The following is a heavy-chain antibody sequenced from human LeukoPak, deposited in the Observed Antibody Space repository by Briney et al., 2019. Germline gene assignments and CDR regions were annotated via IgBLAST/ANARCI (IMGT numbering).Heavy chain of an antibody. CDR2: IYHSGNT. CDR3: AREVVTASTPDY. D-gene: IGHD2-21*02. Sequence: TSGTLSLTSAVSNCSISNGYYWGWIRQPPGKGLEWIGSIYHSGNTYYNPSLKSRVTISVDTSKNQFSLKLRSVTAADAAVYYCAREVVTASTPDYWGQGTLVTVSS. CDR1: NCSISNGYY. J-gene: IGHJ4*02. V-gene: IGHV4-38-2*02.